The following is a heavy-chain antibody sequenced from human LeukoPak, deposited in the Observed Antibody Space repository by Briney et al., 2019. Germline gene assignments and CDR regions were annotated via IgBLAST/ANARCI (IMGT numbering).Heavy chain of an antibody. CDR2: IATDGSRT. Sequence: QPGGSLRLSCAASGFTFSRYWMHWVRQTPGKGLVWVARIATDGSRTTYADSVRGRFAISRDNAKNTLFLQMTSLRADDTAIYYCVGLGAGLWGQGTLVTVSS. J-gene: IGHJ4*02. D-gene: IGHD3-16*01. V-gene: IGHV3-74*01. CDR3: VGLGAGL. CDR1: GFTFSRYW.